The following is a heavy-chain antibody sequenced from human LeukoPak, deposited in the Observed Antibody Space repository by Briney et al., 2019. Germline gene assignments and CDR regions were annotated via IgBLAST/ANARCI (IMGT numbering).Heavy chain of an antibody. J-gene: IGHJ4*02. CDR1: GFSFSNTW. CDR2: VFTDGSST. CDR3: VSSDRLDY. V-gene: IGHV3-74*01. D-gene: IGHD1-14*01. Sequence: PGGSLRLSCAASGFSFSNTWMHWVRQAPGKGLGWVSVVFTDGSSTSYADSVQGRFTVSRDNAKYTVYLQMNSLRVEDTAVYYCVSSDRLDYWGQGALVTVSS.